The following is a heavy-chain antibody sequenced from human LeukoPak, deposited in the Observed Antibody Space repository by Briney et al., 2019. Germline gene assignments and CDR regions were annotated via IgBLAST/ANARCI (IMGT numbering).Heavy chain of an antibody. CDR1: GYSVTSYW. J-gene: IGHJ4*02. Sequence: GESLKISCKGSGYSVTSYWIGWLRQMPGKGLQWIRIIYPGYSDTKYSPSFQGQVTISPDTSISTAHLQWTRLKSSYTAMYYCARHRGSYYFDYWGQGTLVTVSS. V-gene: IGHV5-51*01. CDR3: ARHRGSYYFDY. D-gene: IGHD1-26*01. CDR2: IYPGYSDT.